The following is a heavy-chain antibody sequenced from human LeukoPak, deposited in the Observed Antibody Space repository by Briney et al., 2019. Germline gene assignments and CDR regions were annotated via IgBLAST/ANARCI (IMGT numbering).Heavy chain of an antibody. D-gene: IGHD6-13*01. V-gene: IGHV3-48*04. J-gene: IGHJ4*02. CDR2: ISSGAATI. CDR3: ARVGALSSSWLLY. CDR1: GFTFSSYS. Sequence: GGSLRLSCAAYGFTFSSYSMNWVRQAPGKGLEWVSSISSGAATIYYTDSVQGRFTISRDNAKNSLFLQMNSLRAEDTAVYYCARVGALSSSWLLYWGQGILVTVSS.